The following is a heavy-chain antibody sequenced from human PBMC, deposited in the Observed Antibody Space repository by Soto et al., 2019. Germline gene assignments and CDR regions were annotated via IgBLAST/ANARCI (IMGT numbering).Heavy chain of an antibody. D-gene: IGHD4-17*01. Sequence: SETLSLTCPVSGGSISSYYWSWIRQPPGKGLEWIGYIYYSGSTNYNPSLKSRVTISVDTSKNQFSLKLSSVTAADTAVYYCARVSPTTDAFDIWGQGTMVTVSS. J-gene: IGHJ3*02. CDR2: IYYSGST. CDR1: GGSISSYY. V-gene: IGHV4-59*01. CDR3: ARVSPTTDAFDI.